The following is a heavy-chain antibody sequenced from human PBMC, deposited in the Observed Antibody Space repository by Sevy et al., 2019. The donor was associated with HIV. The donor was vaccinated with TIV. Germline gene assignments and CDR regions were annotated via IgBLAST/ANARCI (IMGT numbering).Heavy chain of an antibody. D-gene: IGHD3-10*01. CDR2: ISYTGNT. V-gene: IGHV4-30-4*01. Sequence: SETLSLTCTVSGGSISSGNYYWHWIRQPPGKGLEWIGYISYTGNTYYNPSLKSRVTISVDKSKNQFSLKLSSVTAADTAVYYCARDRGGLTPWGQGTLVTVSS. CDR3: ARDRGGLTP. CDR1: GGSISSGNYY. J-gene: IGHJ5*02.